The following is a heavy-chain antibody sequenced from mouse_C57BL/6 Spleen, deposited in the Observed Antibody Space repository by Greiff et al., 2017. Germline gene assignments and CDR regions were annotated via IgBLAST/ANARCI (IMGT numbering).Heavy chain of an antibody. Sequence: VQLQQSGAELVRPGTSVKVSCKASGYAFTNYLIEWVKQRPGQGLEWIGVINPGSGGTNYNEKFKGKATLTADKSASTAYMQLSSLTSEDSAVYYCARGNTAVVPDFDYWGQGTTLTVSS. J-gene: IGHJ2*01. CDR1: GYAFTNYL. CDR3: ARGNTAVVPDFDY. V-gene: IGHV1-54*01. CDR2: INPGSGGT. D-gene: IGHD1-1*01.